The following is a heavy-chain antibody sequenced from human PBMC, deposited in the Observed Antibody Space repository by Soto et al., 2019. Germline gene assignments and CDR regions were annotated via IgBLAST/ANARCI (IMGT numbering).Heavy chain of an antibody. CDR3: ARDRKDIVVVVAANYYYYYGMDV. CDR1: GYTFTGYY. J-gene: IGHJ6*02. D-gene: IGHD2-15*01. Sequence: QVQLVQSGAEVKKPGASVKVSCKASGYTFTGYYMHWVRQAPGQGLEWMGWINPNSGGTNYAQKFQGWVTMTRDTAISTAYMELGRLRSDDTAVYYCARDRKDIVVVVAANYYYYYGMDVWGQGTTVIVSS. V-gene: IGHV1-2*04. CDR2: INPNSGGT.